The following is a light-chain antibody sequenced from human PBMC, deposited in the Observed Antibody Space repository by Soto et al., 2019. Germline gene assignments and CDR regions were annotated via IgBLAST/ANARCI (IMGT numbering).Light chain of an antibody. V-gene: IGKV3-20*01. J-gene: IGKJ1*01. Sequence: DILLTQSPATLSLSPGERATLSCRASQTIRNNFLAWYQHKPGQAPRLLIYGASTRASGIPDRFSGFGSGTDFTLTINRLEPEDFALYFCQQYGGSMETFGQGTKVDIK. CDR3: QQYGGSMET. CDR2: GAS. CDR1: QTIRNNF.